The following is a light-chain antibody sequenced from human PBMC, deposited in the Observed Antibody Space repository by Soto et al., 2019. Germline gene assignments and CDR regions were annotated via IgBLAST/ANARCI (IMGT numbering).Light chain of an antibody. CDR1: QTVTSNY. J-gene: IGKJ1*01. Sequence: ETVLTQSPGTLSLSPGERATLSCRASQTVTSNYLAWYQQKPGQAPRLLIYGASTRATGIPGRFSGSGSGTDFTLTITRLEPEDFAVYYCQQYGNSPWTFGQGTKVEIK. CDR3: QQYGNSPWT. CDR2: GAS. V-gene: IGKV3-20*01.